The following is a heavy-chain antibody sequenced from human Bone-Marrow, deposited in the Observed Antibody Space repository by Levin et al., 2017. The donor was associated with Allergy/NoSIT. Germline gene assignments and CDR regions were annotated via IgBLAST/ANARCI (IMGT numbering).Heavy chain of an antibody. J-gene: IGHJ4*02. CDR1: GFIFSNYA. CDR3: VKRQLGTVITYDY. V-gene: IGHV3-64D*09. Sequence: LPGGSLRLSCSASGFIFSNYAMHWVRQAPGKGLEYVSAINNNGDDTYYADSVKGRFTISRDNSKNTLYLQMSSLRDEDTALYYCVKRQLGTVITYDYWGQGTLVTVSS. D-gene: IGHD4-23*01. CDR2: INNNGDDT.